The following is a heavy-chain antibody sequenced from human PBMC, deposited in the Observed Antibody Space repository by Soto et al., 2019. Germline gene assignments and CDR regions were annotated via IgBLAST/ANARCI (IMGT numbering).Heavy chain of an antibody. CDR1: GFTFSSYR. J-gene: IGHJ4*02. CDR2: IKQDGSEK. CDR3: AVYSSSWRAPVY. V-gene: IGHV3-7*03. D-gene: IGHD6-13*01. Sequence: GGSLRLSCAASGFTFSSYRMSWVRQAPGKGLEWVANIKQDGSEKYYVDSVKGRFTISRDNAKNSLYLQMNSLRAEDTAVYYCAVYSSSWRAPVYWGQGTLVTVSS.